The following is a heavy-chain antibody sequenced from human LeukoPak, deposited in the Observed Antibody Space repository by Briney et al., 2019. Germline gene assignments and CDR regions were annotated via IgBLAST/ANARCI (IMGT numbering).Heavy chain of an antibody. CDR2: ISYDGSNK. D-gene: IGHD3-16*01. CDR1: GFTFSSYA. CDR3: ARDLERRGEHIDY. Sequence: GGSLRLSCAASGFTFSSYAMHWVRQAPGKGLEWVAVISYDGSNKYYADSVKGRFTISRDNSKNTLYLQMNSLRAEDTAVCYCARDLERRGEHIDYWGQGTLVTVSS. V-gene: IGHV3-30*04. J-gene: IGHJ4*02.